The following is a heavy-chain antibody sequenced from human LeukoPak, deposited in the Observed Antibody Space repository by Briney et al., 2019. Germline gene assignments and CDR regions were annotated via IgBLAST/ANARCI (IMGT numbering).Heavy chain of an antibody. Sequence: PGGSLRLSCAASGFTFSNAWMSWVRQAPGEGLEWVGRIKSKTDGGTTDYAAPVKGRFTISRDDSKNTLYLQMNSLKTEDTAVYYCTTAPLFGELYYWGQGTLVTVSS. CDR3: TTAPLFGELYY. J-gene: IGHJ4*02. V-gene: IGHV3-15*01. CDR2: IKSKTDGGTT. D-gene: IGHD3-10*01. CDR1: GFTFSNAW.